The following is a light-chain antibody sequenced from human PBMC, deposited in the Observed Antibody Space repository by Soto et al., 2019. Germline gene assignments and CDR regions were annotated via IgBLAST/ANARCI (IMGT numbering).Light chain of an antibody. CDR3: QHYGSSPPDT. Sequence: EIVLTQSPGTLSLSLGERATLSCRASQSVSGTYSAWYQQKPGQAPRLLIYGTSNRAAGIPDRFSGSGSGTDFSLTISRLEPEDVAVYYCQHYGSSPPDTFGQGTKREIK. J-gene: IGKJ2*01. V-gene: IGKV3-20*01. CDR1: QSVSGTY. CDR2: GTS.